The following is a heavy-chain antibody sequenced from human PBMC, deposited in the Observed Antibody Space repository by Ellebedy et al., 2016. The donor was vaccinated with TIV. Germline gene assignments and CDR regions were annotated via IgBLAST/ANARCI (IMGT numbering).Heavy chain of an antibody. Sequence: GESLKISCTVSGFTFSTYGMHWVRQAPGKGLEWVAVILDDGSISYYADSVKGRFTISRDNSKNTLYLQMNSLRPEDTAVYYCAKEIGSSHYYFYGVDVWGQGATVTVSS. CDR2: ILDDGSIS. CDR3: AKEIGSSHYYFYGVDV. CDR1: GFTFSTYG. J-gene: IGHJ6*02. D-gene: IGHD6-6*01. V-gene: IGHV3-30*18.